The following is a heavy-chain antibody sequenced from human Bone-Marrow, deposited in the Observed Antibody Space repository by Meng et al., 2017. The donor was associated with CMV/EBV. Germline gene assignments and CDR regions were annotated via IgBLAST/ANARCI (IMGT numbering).Heavy chain of an antibody. J-gene: IGHJ6*02. CDR2: INPSDGST. V-gene: IGHV1-46*01. D-gene: IGHD3-3*01. CDR1: GYTFTSYY. Sequence: ASVKVSCKASGYTFTSYYMHWVRQAPGQGLEWMGIINPSDGSTSYAQKFQGRVTMTRDTSTSTAYMELSSLRSEDTAVYYCARGGGLRFLEWLPPLRNYYYYGMDVWGQGTTVTVSS. CDR3: ARGGGLRFLEWLPPLRNYYYYGMDV.